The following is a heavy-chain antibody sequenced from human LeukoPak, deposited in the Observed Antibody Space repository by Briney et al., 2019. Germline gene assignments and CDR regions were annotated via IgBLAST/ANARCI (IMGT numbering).Heavy chain of an antibody. V-gene: IGHV3-30*18. CDR3: AKDERPYYYDSSGYYNAFDI. CDR1: GFTFSSYG. D-gene: IGHD3-22*01. J-gene: IGHJ3*02. CDR2: ISYDGSNK. Sequence: GGSLRLSCAASGFTFSSYGMHWVRQAPGKGLEWVAVISYDGSNKYYADSVKGRFTISRDNSKNTLYLQMNSLRAEDTAVYYCAKDERPYYYDSSGYYNAFDIWGQGTMVTVSS.